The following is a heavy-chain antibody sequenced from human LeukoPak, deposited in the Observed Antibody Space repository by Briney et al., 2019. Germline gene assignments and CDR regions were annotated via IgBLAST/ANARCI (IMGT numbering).Heavy chain of an antibody. J-gene: IGHJ4*02. Sequence: GGSLRLSCVASGFTFSSSWMSWVRRAPGKGLEWVANIKQDGTEEYYVDSVRGQFSISKDNAKNSLYLQMNSLRAEDTAVYYCARDPCHGALDYWGQGALVTVSS. CDR3: ARDPCHGALDY. V-gene: IGHV3-7*03. CDR2: IKQDGTEE. CDR1: GFTFSSSW. D-gene: IGHD2-2*01.